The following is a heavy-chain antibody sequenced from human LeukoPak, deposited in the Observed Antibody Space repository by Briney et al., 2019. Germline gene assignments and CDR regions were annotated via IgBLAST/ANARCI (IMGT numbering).Heavy chain of an antibody. J-gene: IGHJ4*02. CDR3: ARDRLTGGGHEHDY. V-gene: IGHV1-2*04. Sequence: ASVKVSCKASGYTFNDYYVHWVRQAPGQGLEWMGWITPNTGGTNYAHSFQGWVTMTRDTSISTVYMEPRRLTSGDTAIYYCARDRLTGGGHEHDYWGQGTLVTVSS. CDR2: ITPNTGGT. D-gene: IGHD2-15*01. CDR1: GYTFNDYY.